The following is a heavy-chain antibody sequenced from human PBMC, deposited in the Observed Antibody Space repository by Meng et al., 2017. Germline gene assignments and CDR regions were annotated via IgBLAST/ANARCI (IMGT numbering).Heavy chain of an antibody. V-gene: IGHV4-34*01. CDR2: INHSGST. CDR1: GGSFSGYY. D-gene: IGHD2-21*02. Sequence: GPPQQWGAGLLKPSETLSLTCAVYGGSFSGYYWSWIRQPPGKGLEWIGEINHSGSTNYNPSLKSRVTISVDTSKNQSSLKLSSVTAADTAVYYCARDTVEAYCGGDCCPLGYWGQGTLVTVSS. CDR3: ARDTVEAYCGGDCCPLGY. J-gene: IGHJ4*02.